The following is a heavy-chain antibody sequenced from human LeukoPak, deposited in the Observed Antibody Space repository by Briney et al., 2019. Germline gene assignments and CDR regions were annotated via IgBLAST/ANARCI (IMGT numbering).Heavy chain of an antibody. J-gene: IGHJ6*03. CDR1: GFTFDDYA. CDR2: ISWDGGST. V-gene: IGHV3-43D*04. Sequence: GGSLRLSCAASGFTFDDYAMHWVRQAPGKGLEWVSLISWDGGSTYYADSVKGRFTISRDNSKNSLYLQMNSLRAEDTAVYYCARHVVVPAESYYMDVWGKGTTVTVSS. D-gene: IGHD2-2*01. CDR3: ARHVVVPAESYYMDV.